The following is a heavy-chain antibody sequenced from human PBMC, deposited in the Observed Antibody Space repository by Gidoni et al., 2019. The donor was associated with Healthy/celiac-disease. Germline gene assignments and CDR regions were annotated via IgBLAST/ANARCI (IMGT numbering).Heavy chain of an antibody. D-gene: IGHD2-21*02. Sequence: EVQLLESGGGLVQPGGSLRLSCAASGFTFSSYAMSWVRQAPGKGLEWVSAISGSGGSTYHADSVKGRFTISRDNSKNTLYLQMNSLRAEDTAVYYCAKVRGWSYCGGDCYPGYFQHWGQGTLVTVSS. V-gene: IGHV3-23*01. CDR3: AKVRGWSYCGGDCYPGYFQH. J-gene: IGHJ1*01. CDR1: GFTFSSYA. CDR2: ISGSGGST.